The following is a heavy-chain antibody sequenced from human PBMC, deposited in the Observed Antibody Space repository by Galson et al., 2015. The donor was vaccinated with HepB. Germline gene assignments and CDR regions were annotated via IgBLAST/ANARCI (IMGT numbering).Heavy chain of an antibody. CDR3: ARDPSSYYDGYYFDY. J-gene: IGHJ4*02. V-gene: IGHV3-30-3*01. CDR1: GLIFSNYW. Sequence: SLRLSCAASGLIFSNYWMHWVRQAPGKGLEWVAVISYDGSNKYYADSVKGRFTISRDNSKNTLYLQMNSLRAEDTAVYYCARDPSSYYDGYYFDYWGQGTLVTVSS. D-gene: IGHD3-22*01. CDR2: ISYDGSNK.